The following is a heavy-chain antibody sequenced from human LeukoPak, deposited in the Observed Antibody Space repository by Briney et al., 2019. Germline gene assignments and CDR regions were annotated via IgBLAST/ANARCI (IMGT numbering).Heavy chain of an antibody. D-gene: IGHD3-10*01. Sequence: GGSLRLSCAASGFTFSRYNMNWVRQAPGKGLEWVSSISSSSNYIYYAESMKGRFTISRDNAKNSLYLQMNSLRAEDTAVYYCARIYYGSGSQTLDYWGQGTLVTVSS. J-gene: IGHJ4*02. CDR3: ARIYYGSGSQTLDY. CDR2: ISSSSNYI. V-gene: IGHV3-21*01. CDR1: GFTFSRYN.